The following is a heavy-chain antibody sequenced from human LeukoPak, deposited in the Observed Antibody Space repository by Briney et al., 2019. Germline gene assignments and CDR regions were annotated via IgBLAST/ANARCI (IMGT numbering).Heavy chain of an antibody. CDR2: IYNGGST. V-gene: IGHV3-53*04. J-gene: IGHJ6*02. CDR1: GFTVSSNY. CDR3: ARDPGSYGNYYYGMDV. Sequence: GGSLRLSCAASGFTVSSNYMSWVRQAPGKGLEWVSVIYNGGSTYYADSVKGRFTISRHHSKNTLYLQMNRLRAEDTAVYYCARDPGSYGNYYYGMDVWGQGTTVTVSS. D-gene: IGHD3-10*01.